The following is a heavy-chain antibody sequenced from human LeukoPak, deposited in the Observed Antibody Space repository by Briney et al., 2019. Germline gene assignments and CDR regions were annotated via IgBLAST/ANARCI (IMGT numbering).Heavy chain of an antibody. Sequence: KTSETLSLTCTVSGGSISSGGYYWSWIRQHPGKGLEWIGYIYYSGSTNYNPSLKSRVTISVDTSKNQFSLKLSSVTAADTAVYYCARAIGWGESSWYGVYFDYWGQGTLVTVSS. D-gene: IGHD6-13*01. V-gene: IGHV4-61*08. CDR3: ARAIGWGESSWYGVYFDY. CDR2: IYYSGST. CDR1: GGSISSGGYY. J-gene: IGHJ4*02.